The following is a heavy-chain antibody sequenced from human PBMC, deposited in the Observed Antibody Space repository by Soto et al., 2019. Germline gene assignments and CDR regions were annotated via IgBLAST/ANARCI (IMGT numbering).Heavy chain of an antibody. V-gene: IGHV3-33*01. D-gene: IGHD3-16*01. CDR3: ARGKTFGGTIGSAFDS. CDR1: GFTFNNYG. CDR2: IWYDASHK. Sequence: QVKVVESGGGVVQPGTSLRLSCAASGFTFNNYGMHWVRQAPGKGLEWVAVIWYDASHKYYADSVKGRFTISRDNSKNTLSLQMSSLRGEDTAVYYCARGKTFGGTIGSAFDSWGQGTLVTVSS. J-gene: IGHJ4*02.